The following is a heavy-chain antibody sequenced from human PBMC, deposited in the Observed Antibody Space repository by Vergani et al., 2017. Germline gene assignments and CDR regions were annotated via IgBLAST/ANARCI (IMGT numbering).Heavy chain of an antibody. CDR3: ARDPRGYGGDPEDYYYGMDV. V-gene: IGHV1-69*08. CDR1: GGTFSSYT. J-gene: IGHJ6*02. Sequence: QVQLVQSGAEVKKPGSSVKVSCKASGGTFSSYTISWVRQAPGQGLEWMGRISPILGIANYAQKFQGRVTITADKSTSTAYMELTSLRSQDTAVYYCARDPRGYGGDPEDYYYGMDVWGQGTTVTVSS. D-gene: IGHD2-21*02. CDR2: ISPILGIA.